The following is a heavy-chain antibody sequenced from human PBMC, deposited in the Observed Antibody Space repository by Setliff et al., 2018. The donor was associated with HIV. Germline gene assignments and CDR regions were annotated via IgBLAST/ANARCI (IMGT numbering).Heavy chain of an antibody. V-gene: IGHV3-7*01. CDR1: GFTFSNFW. CDR3: ATPRLYNSALEN. J-gene: IGHJ4*02. CDR2: IKKDGSEI. Sequence: PGGSLRLSCAAFGFTFSNFWMDWVRQAPGKGLEWVATIKKDGSEIYYVDSVKGRFTLSRDNSKNTLYPQMNSLKPADTAVYYCATPRLYNSALENWGQGTLFTVSS. D-gene: IGHD1-1*01.